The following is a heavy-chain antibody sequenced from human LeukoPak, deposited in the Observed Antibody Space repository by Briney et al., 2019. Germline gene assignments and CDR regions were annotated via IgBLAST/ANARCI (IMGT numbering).Heavy chain of an antibody. CDR2: IKQDGSEK. Sequence: GALGLSFAASGFPFSSYWMSWVRRAPGKGLEWVANIKQDGSEKYYLDSVKGRFTISRDNAKNSLYLQMNSLRAEDTAVYYCASNGYKDYYFDYWGQGTLVTVSS. V-gene: IGHV3-7*03. J-gene: IGHJ4*02. CDR1: GFPFSSYW. D-gene: IGHD5-24*01. CDR3: ASNGYKDYYFDY.